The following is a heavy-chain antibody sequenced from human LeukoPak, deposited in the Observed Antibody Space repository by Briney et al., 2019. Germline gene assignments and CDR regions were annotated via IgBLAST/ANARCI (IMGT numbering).Heavy chain of an antibody. V-gene: IGHV1-46*01. Sequence: ASVKVSCKASGYTFTSYYMHWVRQAPGQGLEWMGIINPSGGSTSYAQKFQGRVTMTRDTSTSTVYMELSSLRSEDTAVYYCARRSTYYDSSGYYPSYYFDYWGQGTLVTVSS. CDR1: GYTFTSYY. D-gene: IGHD3-22*01. J-gene: IGHJ4*02. CDR2: INPSGGST. CDR3: ARRSTYYDSSGYYPSYYFDY.